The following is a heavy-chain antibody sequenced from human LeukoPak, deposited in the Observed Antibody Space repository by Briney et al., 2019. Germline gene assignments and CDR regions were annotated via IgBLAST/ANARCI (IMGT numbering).Heavy chain of an antibody. CDR2: IYYSGST. D-gene: IGHD3-3*01. J-gene: IGHJ4*02. CDR1: GGSISSSSYY. Sequence: PSGTLSLTCTVSGGSISSSSYYWGWIRQPPGKGLEWIGSIYYSGSTYYNPSLKSRVTISVDTSKNQFSLKLSSVTAADTAVYYCARRRYDFWSGYLGPVDYWGQGTLVTVSS. V-gene: IGHV4-39*01. CDR3: ARRRYDFWSGYLGPVDY.